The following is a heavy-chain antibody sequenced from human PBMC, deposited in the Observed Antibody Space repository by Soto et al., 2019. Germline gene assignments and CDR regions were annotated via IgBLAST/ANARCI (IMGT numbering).Heavy chain of an antibody. D-gene: IGHD3-9*01. J-gene: IGHJ6*03. Sequence: ASVKVSCKASGYTFTSYYMHWVRQAPGQGLEWMGIINPSGGSTSYAQKFQGRVTMTRDTSTSTVYMELSSLRSEDTAVYYCARPYYYIFSFFPMPYYYYMDVLGKGTTLPVSS. V-gene: IGHV1-46*03. CDR1: GYTFTSYY. CDR3: ARPYYYIFSFFPMPYYYYMDV. CDR2: INPSGGST.